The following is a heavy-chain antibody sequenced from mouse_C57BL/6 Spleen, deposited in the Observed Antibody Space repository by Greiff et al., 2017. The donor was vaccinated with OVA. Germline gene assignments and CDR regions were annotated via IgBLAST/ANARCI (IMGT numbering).Heavy chain of an antibody. CDR2: ILPGIGST. CDR1: GYTFTGYW. D-gene: IGHD2-4*01. Sequence: VQLQQSGAELMKPGASVKLSCKATGYTFTGYWIEWVKQRPGPGLEWIGEILPGIGSTNYNEQFKGKATFTADTSSNTAYMQLSSLTTEDSAIYYCARRGIYYDYDDAMDYWGQGTSVTVSS. V-gene: IGHV1-9*01. J-gene: IGHJ4*01. CDR3: ARRGIYYDYDDAMDY.